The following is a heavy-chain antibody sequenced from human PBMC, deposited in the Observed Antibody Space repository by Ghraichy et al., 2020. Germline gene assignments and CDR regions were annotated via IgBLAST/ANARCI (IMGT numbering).Heavy chain of an antibody. CDR2: AHSSGSA. Sequence: SQTLSLTCTVSGGSFTTYYWSWIRQPPGKGLQWIGYAHSSGSAYYNRSLKSRVTISVDTSQNQFSLTLVSMTAADTSIYYCARGGNVTGYFDSWGQGARVTVSS. CDR3: ARGGNVTGYFDS. CDR1: GGSFTTYY. V-gene: IGHV4-59*12. J-gene: IGHJ4*02. D-gene: IGHD1-1*01.